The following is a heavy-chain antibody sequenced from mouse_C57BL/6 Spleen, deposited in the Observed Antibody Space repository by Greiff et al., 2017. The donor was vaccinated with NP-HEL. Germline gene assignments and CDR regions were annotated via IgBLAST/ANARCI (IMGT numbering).Heavy chain of an antibody. D-gene: IGHD1-1*01. CDR2: ISYDGSN. J-gene: IGHJ3*01. V-gene: IGHV3-6*01. Sequence: DVQLQESGPGLVKPSQSLSLTCSVTGYSITSGYYWNWIRQFPGNKLEWMGYISYDGSNNYNPSLKNRISITRDPSKNQFFLKLNSVTTEDTATYYCAREGDYYGSSSAWFAYWGQGTLVTVSA. CDR1: GYSITSGYY. CDR3: AREGDYYGSSSAWFAY.